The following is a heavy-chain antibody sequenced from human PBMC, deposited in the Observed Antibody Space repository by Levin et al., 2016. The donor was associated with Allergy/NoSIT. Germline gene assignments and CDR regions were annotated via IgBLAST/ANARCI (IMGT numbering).Heavy chain of an antibody. V-gene: IGHV4-30-2*01. CDR2: IYHSGST. J-gene: IGHJ4*02. D-gene: IGHD5-18*01. CDR3: ARGIQLWLVD. Sequence: WIRQPPGKGLEWIGYIYHSGSTYYNPSLKSRVTISVDRSKNQFSLKLSSVTAADTAVYYCARGIQLWLVDWGQGTLVTVSS.